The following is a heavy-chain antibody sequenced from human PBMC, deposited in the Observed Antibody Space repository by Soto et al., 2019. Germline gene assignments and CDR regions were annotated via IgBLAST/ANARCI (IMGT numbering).Heavy chain of an antibody. V-gene: IGHV4-31*03. CDR2: IYYSGST. J-gene: IGHJ3*01. Sequence: SETLSLTCTVSGGSISSGGYYWTWIRQHPGKGLEWIGYIYYSGSTYYNPSLKSRVTISVDTSKNQFSLKLSSVTAADTAVYYCARVWANYDYVWGTYRLSQGDDCDVWGQGTMVTVSS. CDR1: GGSISSGGYY. CDR3: ARVWANYDYVWGTYRLSQGDDCDV. D-gene: IGHD3-16*02.